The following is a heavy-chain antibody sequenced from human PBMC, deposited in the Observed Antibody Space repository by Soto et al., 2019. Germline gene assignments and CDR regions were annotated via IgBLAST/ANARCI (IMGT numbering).Heavy chain of an antibody. CDR3: ARGADSEEVRGVIAPYFDY. D-gene: IGHD3-10*01. CDR1: GGSISSGGYY. V-gene: IGHV4-31*03. Sequence: QVQLQESGPGLVKPSQTLSLTCTVSGGSISSGGYYWSWIRQHPGKGLEWIGYIYYSGSTYYNPSLKSRVTISVDTSKNQFSLKLGSVTAADTAVDYCARGADSEEVRGVIAPYFDYWGQGTLVTVSS. CDR2: IYYSGST. J-gene: IGHJ4*02.